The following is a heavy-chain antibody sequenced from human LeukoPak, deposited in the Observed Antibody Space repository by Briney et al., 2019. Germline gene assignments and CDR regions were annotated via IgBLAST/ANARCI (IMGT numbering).Heavy chain of an antibody. CDR2: ISAYNGNT. CDR1: GYTFTSYG. Sequence: ASVKVSCKASGYTFTSYGISWVRQAPGQGLEWMGWISAYNGNTNYAQKLQGRVTMTTDTSTSTAYMELRSLRSDDTAVYYCARDTYYYDSSGYPVDYWGQGTLVTVSS. J-gene: IGHJ4*02. V-gene: IGHV1-18*01. CDR3: ARDTYYYDSSGYPVDY. D-gene: IGHD3-22*01.